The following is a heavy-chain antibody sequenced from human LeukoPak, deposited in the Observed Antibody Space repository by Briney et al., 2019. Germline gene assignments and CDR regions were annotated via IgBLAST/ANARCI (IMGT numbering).Heavy chain of an antibody. CDR1: GFTFDDYA. CDR2: INWNSDRI. CDR3: AKDRRYASGGGASDI. J-gene: IGHJ3*02. D-gene: IGHD6-19*01. Sequence: GGSLRLSCAASGFTFDDYAMHWVRQAPGKGLEWVSGINWNSDRIGYADSVKGRFTISRDNAKNSLYLQMNSLRAGDTALYYCAKDRRYASGGGASDIWGQGTMVTVSS. V-gene: IGHV3-9*01.